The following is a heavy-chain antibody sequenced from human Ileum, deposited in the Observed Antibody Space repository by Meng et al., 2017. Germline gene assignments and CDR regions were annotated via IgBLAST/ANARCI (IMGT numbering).Heavy chain of an antibody. D-gene: IGHD2-2*01. V-gene: IGHV4-59*10. CDR2: IHTSGST. Sequence: QVQFQQWGAGLLKPSETLSLTWGVYSGSFSGYFWSWIRQPPGKGLQWIGRIHTSGSTDYNPSLESRVTISLDTSKNQISLNLNSVTAADTAFYYCARDGSPCVSSTCSSYFDPWGPGTLVTVSS. CDR1: SGSFSGYF. CDR3: ARDGSPCVSSTCSSYFDP. J-gene: IGHJ5*02.